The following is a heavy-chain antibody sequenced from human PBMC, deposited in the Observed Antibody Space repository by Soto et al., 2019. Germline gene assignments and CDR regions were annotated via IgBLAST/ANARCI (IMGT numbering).Heavy chain of an antibody. Sequence: PGGSLRLSCVASGFDLTSSRMNWVRQAPGKGLEWVASISGSGKDTFYRHSVKGRFAISRDSAGTSLFLRMDSVKVEDTAVYHCARVHLVDGSAFYRAMDVWGLGTEVTVSS. CDR2: ISGSGKDT. J-gene: IGHJ6*02. D-gene: IGHD6-6*01. CDR1: GFDLTSSR. V-gene: IGHV3-21*01. CDR3: ARVHLVDGSAFYRAMDV.